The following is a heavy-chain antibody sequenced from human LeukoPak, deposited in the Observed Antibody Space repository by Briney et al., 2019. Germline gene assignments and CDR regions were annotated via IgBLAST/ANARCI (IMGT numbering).Heavy chain of an antibody. CDR1: GGSITNYY. J-gene: IGHJ4*02. CDR3: AKSGRYCSGGSCYPFDY. CDR2: IYHTGGT. D-gene: IGHD2-15*01. V-gene: IGHV4-59*08. Sequence: SETLSLTCTVSGGSITNYYWAWIRQPPGKGLEWIGNIYHTGGTKYNPSLRSRVTISVDPSKNQFSLKLSSVTAADTAVYYCAKSGRYCSGGSCYPFDYWGQGTLVTVSS.